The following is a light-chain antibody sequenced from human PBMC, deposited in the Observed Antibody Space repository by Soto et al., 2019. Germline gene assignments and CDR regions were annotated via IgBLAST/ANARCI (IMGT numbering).Light chain of an antibody. CDR2: GAS. CDR3: QQYGSSGT. J-gene: IGKJ1*01. Sequence: EIVMTQSPATLSASPGERATLSCRASQSVNNNVAWYQQKPGQGPRLLLYGASNRATGIPDRFSGSGSGTDFTLTISRLEPEDFAVYYCQQYGSSGTFGQGTKVDIK. CDR1: QSVNNN. V-gene: IGKV3-20*01.